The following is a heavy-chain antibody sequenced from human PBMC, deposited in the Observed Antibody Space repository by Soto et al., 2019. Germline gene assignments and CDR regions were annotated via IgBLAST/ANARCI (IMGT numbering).Heavy chain of an antibody. D-gene: IGHD1-1*01. J-gene: IGHJ4*02. Sequence: PGGSLRLSCAASGFTFSDYYMSWIRQAPGKGLEWVSYISSSGSTIYYADSVKGRFTISRDNAKNSLYLQMNSLRAEDTAVYYSATSQGYDPNFDYWGQGTLVTVSS. CDR1: GFTFSDYY. CDR2: ISSSGSTI. V-gene: IGHV3-11*01. CDR3: ATSQGYDPNFDY.